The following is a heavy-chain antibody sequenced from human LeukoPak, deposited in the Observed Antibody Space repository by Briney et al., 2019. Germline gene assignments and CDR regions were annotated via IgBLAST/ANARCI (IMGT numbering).Heavy chain of an antibody. D-gene: IGHD2-15*01. V-gene: IGHV3-53*01. CDR3: DSDQRGCSGGSCYSRAFDI. CDR2: IYSGGST. Sequence: GGSLRLSCAVSGFTVSSNYMSWVRQAPGKGLEWVSVIYSGGSTYYADSVKGRFTISRDNSKNTLYLQMNSLRAEDTAVYYCDSDQRGCSGGSCYSRAFDIWGQGTMITVSS. CDR1: GFTVSSNY. J-gene: IGHJ3*02.